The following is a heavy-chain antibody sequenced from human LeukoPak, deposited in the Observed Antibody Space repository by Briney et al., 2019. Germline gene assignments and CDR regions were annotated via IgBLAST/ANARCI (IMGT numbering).Heavy chain of an antibody. D-gene: IGHD3-10*01. CDR2: IIPIFGTA. CDR1: GGTFSSYA. Sequence: ASVKVSCKASGGTFSSYAISWVRQATGQGLEWMGGIIPIFGTANYAQKFQGRVTITADESTSTAYMELSSLRSEDTAVYYCAGSGSYYRWFDPWGQGTLVTVSS. V-gene: IGHV1-69*13. J-gene: IGHJ5*02. CDR3: AGSGSYYRWFDP.